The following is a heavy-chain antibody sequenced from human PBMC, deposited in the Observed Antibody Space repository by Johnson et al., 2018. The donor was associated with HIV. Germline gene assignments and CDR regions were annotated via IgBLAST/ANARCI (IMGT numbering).Heavy chain of an antibody. CDR2: IWYDGSNK. CDR3: AKELADSSGYYADACDI. Sequence: QEQLVESGGGVVPPGRSLRLSCAASGFTFSSYGMHWVRQAPGKGLEWVAVIWYDGSNKYYADSVKGRFTISRDNSKNTLYLQMNSLRAEDTAVYYCAKELADSSGYYADACDIWGQGRMVTVSS. D-gene: IGHD3-22*01. J-gene: IGHJ3*02. V-gene: IGHV3-33*06. CDR1: GFTFSSYG.